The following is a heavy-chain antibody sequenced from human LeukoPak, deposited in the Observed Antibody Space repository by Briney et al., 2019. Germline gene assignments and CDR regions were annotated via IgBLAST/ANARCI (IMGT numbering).Heavy chain of an antibody. CDR2: IYGNGGT. V-gene: IGHV4-39*01. CDR1: GGSIRSCRYY. J-gene: IGHJ3*01. CDR3: GNFDF. Sequence: PSETLSLTCTVSGGSIRSCRYYWGWIRPPPGKGLEWIGSIYGNGGTYYNPSPRSRVTMSVDTSKNQFSLKLTSVTAAETAVYYCGNFDFWGQGTMVIVSS.